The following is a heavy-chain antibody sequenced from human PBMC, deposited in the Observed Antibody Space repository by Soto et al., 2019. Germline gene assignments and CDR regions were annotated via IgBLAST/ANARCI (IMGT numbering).Heavy chain of an antibody. CDR2: ISGSGVST. V-gene: IGHV3-23*01. D-gene: IGHD3-16*02. J-gene: IGHJ1*01. CDR3: AKRRINTITSLSDW. Sequence: GGSLTLSCAASGFTFSRYARSWVRQAPGKGLEWVSAISGSGVSTYYADSVKGRFTISRDNSKNTLYLQMNSLRDDDTAIYYCAKRRINTITSLSDWRGQGVQVTVS. CDR1: GFTFSRYA.